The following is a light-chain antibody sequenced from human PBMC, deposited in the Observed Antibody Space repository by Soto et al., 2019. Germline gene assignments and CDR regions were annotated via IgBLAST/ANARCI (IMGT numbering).Light chain of an antibody. J-gene: IGKJ3*01. CDR3: QQYNSYPLT. V-gene: IGKV1-5*01. Sequence: DIAMTQSPSTLSASVGDRVTITCRASQSISSWLAWYQQKPGKAPKLLIYDASSLESGVPSRFSGSGSGTEFTLTISSLQPDDFATYYCQQYNSYPLTFGPGTKVDIK. CDR2: DAS. CDR1: QSISSW.